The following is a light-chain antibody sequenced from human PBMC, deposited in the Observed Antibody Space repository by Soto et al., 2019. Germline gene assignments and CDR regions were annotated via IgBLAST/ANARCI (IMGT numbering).Light chain of an antibody. J-gene: IGKJ4*01. Sequence: DIQMTQPPSSLSASVGDRVTITCRASQSVTSCFKWYQQTSGEDXKLLFYAAARLQTGVPSRFSGSGCATEYSLTTSSLQAQDFADYFCQESYTTPAVSFGGGTKVDIK. CDR2: AAA. V-gene: IGKV1-39*01. CDR1: QSVTSC. CDR3: QESYTTPAVS.